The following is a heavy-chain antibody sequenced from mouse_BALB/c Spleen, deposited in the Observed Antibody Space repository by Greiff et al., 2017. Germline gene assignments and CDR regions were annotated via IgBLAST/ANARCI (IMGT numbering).Heavy chain of an antibody. D-gene: IGHD2-3*01. J-gene: IGHJ2*01. CDR2: IYPGDGDT. CDR1: GYTFTSYW. V-gene: IGHV1-87*01. CDR3: AREDGSGY. Sequence: VQLQQSGAELARPGASVKLSCKASGYTFTSYWMQWVKQRPGQGLEWIGAIYPGDGDTRYTQKFKGKATLTADKSSSTAYMQLSSLASEDSAVYYCAREDGSGYWGQGTTLTVSA.